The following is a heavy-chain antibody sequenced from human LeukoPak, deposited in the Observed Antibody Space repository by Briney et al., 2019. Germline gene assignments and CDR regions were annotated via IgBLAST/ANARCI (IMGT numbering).Heavy chain of an antibody. CDR2: ISAYNGNT. CDR1: GYTFTSYG. D-gene: IGHD3-3*01. Sequence: GASVKVSCKASGYTFTSYGISWVRQAPGQGLEWMGWISAYNGNTNYAQKLQGRVTMTTDTSTSTAYMELRSLRSDDTAVYYCARARAVFGVVIMQLNDYWGQGTLVTVSS. CDR3: ARARAVFGVVIMQLNDY. V-gene: IGHV1-18*01. J-gene: IGHJ4*02.